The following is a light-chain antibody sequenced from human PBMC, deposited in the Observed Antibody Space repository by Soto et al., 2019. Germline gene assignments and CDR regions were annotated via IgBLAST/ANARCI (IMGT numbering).Light chain of an antibody. V-gene: IGKV3-20*01. CDR2: GAS. Sequence: EVVLTQSPVTLSLSPGERATLSCRASQSVSSSYLAWYQQTPGQAPRLLIYGASSRATGIPDRFSGSGSGTDFTLTISRLEPEDFAVYYCQQYDTSIWAYTFGQGTKLVLK. J-gene: IGKJ2*01. CDR1: QSVSSSY. CDR3: QQYDTSIWAYT.